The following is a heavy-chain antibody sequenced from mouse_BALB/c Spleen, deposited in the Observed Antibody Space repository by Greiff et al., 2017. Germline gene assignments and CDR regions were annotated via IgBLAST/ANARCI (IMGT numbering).Heavy chain of an antibody. J-gene: IGHJ4*01. Sequence: QVQLQQPGAELVMPGASVKMSCKASGYTFTDYWMHWAKQRPGQGLEWIGAIDTSDSYTSYNQKFKGKATLTVDESSSTAYMQLSSLTSEDSAVYYCARWGGKGAMDYWGQGTSVTVSS. CDR3: ARWGGKGAMDY. V-gene: IGHV1-69*01. CDR2: IDTSDSYT. D-gene: IGHD1-1*02. CDR1: GYTFTDYW.